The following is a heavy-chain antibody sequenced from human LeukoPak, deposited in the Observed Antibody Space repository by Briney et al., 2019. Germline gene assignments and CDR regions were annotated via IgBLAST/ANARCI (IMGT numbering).Heavy chain of an antibody. CDR2: IIPIFGTA. V-gene: IGHV1-69*05. D-gene: IGHD3-9*01. J-gene: IGHJ4*02. CDR3: ARELLYFDWLAY. CDR1: GGTFSSYA. Sequence: SVKVSCKASGGTFSSYAISWVRQAPGQGLEWMGGIIPIFGTANYAQKLQGRVTMTTDTSTSTAYMELRSLRSDDTAVYYCARELLYFDWLAYWGQETLVTVSS.